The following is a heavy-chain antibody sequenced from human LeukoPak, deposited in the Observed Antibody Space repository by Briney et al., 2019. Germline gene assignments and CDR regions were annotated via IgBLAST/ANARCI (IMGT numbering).Heavy chain of an antibody. V-gene: IGHV3-74*01. CDR2: INSDGSTA. CDR3: VVVVEPPDSDGFDV. D-gene: IGHD1-14*01. J-gene: IGHJ3*01. Sequence: GGSLRLSCAVSGFTFGNSWVHWVRQAPGKGLVWVSLINSDGSTATYADSVKGRFTISRDNARNTLSLQMNSLTIEDTAVYYCVVVVEPPDSDGFDVWGQGTMITVSS. CDR1: GFTFGNSW.